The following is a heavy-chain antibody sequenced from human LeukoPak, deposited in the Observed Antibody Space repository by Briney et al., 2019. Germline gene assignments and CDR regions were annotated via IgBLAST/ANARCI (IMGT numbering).Heavy chain of an antibody. V-gene: IGHV3-30*04. Sequence: PGGSLRLSCAASGFTFSSYAMHWVRQAPGKGLEWVAVISYDGSNKYYADSVKGRFTISRDNSKNTLYLQMNSLRAEDTAVYYCARAFSGSYLWTGFDYWGQGTLVTVSS. CDR1: GFTFSSYA. J-gene: IGHJ4*02. D-gene: IGHD1-26*01. CDR2: ISYDGSNK. CDR3: ARAFSGSYLWTGFDY.